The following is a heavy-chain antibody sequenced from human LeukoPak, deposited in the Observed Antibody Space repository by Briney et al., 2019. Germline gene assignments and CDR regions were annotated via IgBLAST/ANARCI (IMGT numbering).Heavy chain of an antibody. J-gene: IGHJ6*03. D-gene: IGHD3-10*01. V-gene: IGHV4-59*12. CDR3: ARLRSMGYGSGRRSYYYMDV. Sequence: SETLCLTCTVSGGSISSYYWSWIRQPPGKGLEWIGYIYYSESTNYNPSLKSRVTISVDTSKNQFSLKLSSVTAADTAVYYCARLRSMGYGSGRRSYYYMDVWGKGTTVTISS. CDR1: GGSISSYY. CDR2: IYYSEST.